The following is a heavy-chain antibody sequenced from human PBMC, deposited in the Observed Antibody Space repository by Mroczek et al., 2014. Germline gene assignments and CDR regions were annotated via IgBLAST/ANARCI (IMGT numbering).Heavy chain of an antibody. Sequence: GAEVEEGLGAVSEGFPARHLDTPSPSPISELGATGPGQGLEWMGIINPNIGSTTFAQKFQGRVTMTRDTSTTTVYMELSSLRSEDTAVYYCARDRGTAWYFDYWGQGTLVTVSS. D-gene: IGHD3-10*01. CDR3: ARDRGTAWYFDY. CDR1: DTPSPSP. V-gene: IGHV1-46*01. CDR2: INPNIGST. J-gene: IGHJ4*02.